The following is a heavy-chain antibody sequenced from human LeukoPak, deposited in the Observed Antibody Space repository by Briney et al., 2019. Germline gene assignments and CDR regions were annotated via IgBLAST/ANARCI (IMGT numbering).Heavy chain of an antibody. CDR2: ISSSSSYI. V-gene: IGHV3-21*01. J-gene: IGHJ4*02. Sequence: GGSLRLSCAASGFTFSSYSMNWVRQAPWKGLEWVSSISSSSSYIYYADSVKGRFTISRDNAKNSLYLQMNSLRAEDTAVYYCARSEVVVAATTPVDYWGQGTLVTVSS. CDR3: ARSEVVVAATTPVDY. CDR1: GFTFSSYS. D-gene: IGHD2-15*01.